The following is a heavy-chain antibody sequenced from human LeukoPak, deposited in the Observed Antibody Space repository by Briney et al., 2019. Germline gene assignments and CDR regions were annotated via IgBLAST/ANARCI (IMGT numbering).Heavy chain of an antibody. CDR1: GGSISSYY. Sequence: SETLSLTCTVSGGSISSYYWTWIRQPPGKGLEWIGYVHYSGSTNYNPSLRSRVTISVDTSKNQFSLKLSSVTAADTAVYYCARHGLYSSSWYYFDYWGQGTLITVSS. J-gene: IGHJ4*02. CDR2: VHYSGST. D-gene: IGHD6-13*01. CDR3: ARHGLYSSSWYYFDY. V-gene: IGHV4-59*08.